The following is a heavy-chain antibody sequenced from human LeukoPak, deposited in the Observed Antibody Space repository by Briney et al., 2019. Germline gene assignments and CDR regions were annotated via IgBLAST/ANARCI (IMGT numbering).Heavy chain of an antibody. D-gene: IGHD2-2*02. CDR3: AGTYIYYYYYYMDV. Sequence: SETRPLTCTVSGGSISSYYWSWVRQPPGKGLEWIGYIYHSGNTNYNPSLKSRVTISVDTSKNQFSLKLSSVTAADTAVYYCAGTYIYYYYYYMDVWGKGTTVTISS. CDR2: IYHSGNT. V-gene: IGHV4-59*01. J-gene: IGHJ6*03. CDR1: GGSISSYY.